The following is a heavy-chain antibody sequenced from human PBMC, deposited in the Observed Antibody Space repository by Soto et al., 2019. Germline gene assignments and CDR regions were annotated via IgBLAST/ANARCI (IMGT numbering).Heavy chain of an antibody. V-gene: IGHV1-69*01. Sequence: QVPLVQSGAEMKKPGSSVKVSCTASGGTLGSFALTWLRQATGQGLEWMGGIIPMFGTANYAEKFQGRVTITADESMSTGYMEMRSRGHEDTAVYYCASNPPMLTVVGVGGYFFCNWGQGTLVTVSS. J-gene: IGHJ4*02. CDR1: GGTLGSFA. D-gene: IGHD3-16*01. CDR3: ASNPPMLTVVGVGGYFFCN. CDR2: IIPMFGTA.